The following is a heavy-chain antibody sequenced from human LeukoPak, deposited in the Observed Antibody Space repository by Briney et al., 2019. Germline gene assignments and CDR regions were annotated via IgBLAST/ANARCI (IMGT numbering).Heavy chain of an antibody. CDR1: GLTFSTSG. Sequence: GGSLRLSCTASGLTFSTSGFNWVRQAPGKGLEWVASICPTGSDRYHADSIKGRFTISTANANDFLYLQMNSLRAEDTAVYYCATETNGRHYDYWGQGTLLTVSS. D-gene: IGHD1-14*01. CDR3: ATETNGRHYDY. V-gene: IGHV3-21*06. CDR2: ICPTGSDR. J-gene: IGHJ4*02.